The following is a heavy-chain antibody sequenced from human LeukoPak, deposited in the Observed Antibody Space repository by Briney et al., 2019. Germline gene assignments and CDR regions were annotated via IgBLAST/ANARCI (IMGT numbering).Heavy chain of an antibody. CDR3: ATNPVTTVTVFDY. D-gene: IGHD4-17*01. Sequence: SETLSLTCAVYGGSFSGYYWSWIRQPPGKGLEWIGEINRSGSTNYNPSLKSRVTISVDTSKNQFSLKLSSVTAADTAVYYCATNPVTTVTVFDYWGQGTLVTVSS. J-gene: IGHJ4*02. V-gene: IGHV4-34*01. CDR2: INRSGST. CDR1: GGSFSGYY.